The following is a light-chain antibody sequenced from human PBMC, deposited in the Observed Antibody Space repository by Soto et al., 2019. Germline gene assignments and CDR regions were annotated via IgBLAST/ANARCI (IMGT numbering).Light chain of an antibody. J-gene: IGKJ1*01. CDR2: GAS. CDR1: QSISNY. CDR3: QQHGSSPRT. Sequence: EIVLTQSPGTLSLSPGERATLSCRASQSISNYLAWYQQKPGQAPRLLIYGASSRATGIRDRFSGSGSGTDFTRTISRLEPEDFSVDYCQQHGSSPRTFGQGTKVETK. V-gene: IGKV3-20*01.